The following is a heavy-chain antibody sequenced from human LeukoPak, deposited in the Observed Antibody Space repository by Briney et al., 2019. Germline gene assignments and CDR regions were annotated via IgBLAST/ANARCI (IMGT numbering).Heavy chain of an antibody. D-gene: IGHD2-2*01. CDR2: IYTSGST. CDR1: GGSISSGSYY. CDR3: AIHYTEDIVVGPAASPETRNNWFDP. J-gene: IGHJ5*02. V-gene: IGHV4-61*02. Sequence: PSQTLSLTCTVFGGSISSGSYYWSWIRQPAGKGLEWIGRIYTSGSTNYNPSLKSRVTISVDTSKNQFSLKLSSVTAADTAVDYXAIHYTEDIVVGPAASPETRNNWFDPWGQGTLVTVSS.